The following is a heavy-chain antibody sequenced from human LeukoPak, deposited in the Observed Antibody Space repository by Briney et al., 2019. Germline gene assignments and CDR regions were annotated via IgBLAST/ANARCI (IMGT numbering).Heavy chain of an antibody. CDR3: ARELAAKYYGSGSDY. Sequence: SVKVSCKASGRTFSSYAISWVRQAPGQGLEWMGGIIPIFGTANYAQKFQGRVTITADESTSTAYMELSSLRPEDTAVYYCARELAAKYYGSGSDYWGQGTLVTVSS. J-gene: IGHJ4*02. D-gene: IGHD3-10*01. CDR1: GRTFSSYA. CDR2: IIPIFGTA. V-gene: IGHV1-69*13.